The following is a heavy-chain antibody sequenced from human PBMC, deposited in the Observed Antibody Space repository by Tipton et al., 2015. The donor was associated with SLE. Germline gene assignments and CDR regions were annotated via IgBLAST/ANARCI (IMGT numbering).Heavy chain of an antibody. CDR3: ARLPLIAAAGRYFDY. CDR2: INLSGST. D-gene: IGHD6-13*01. V-gene: IGHV4-34*01. J-gene: IGHJ4*02. Sequence: TLSLTCAVYGGSFSGYYWSWIRQPPGKGLEWIGEINLSGSTNYNPSLKSRVTISVDTSKNQFSLKLSSVTAADTAVYYCARLPLIAAAGRYFDYWGQGTLVTVSS. CDR1: GGSFSGYY.